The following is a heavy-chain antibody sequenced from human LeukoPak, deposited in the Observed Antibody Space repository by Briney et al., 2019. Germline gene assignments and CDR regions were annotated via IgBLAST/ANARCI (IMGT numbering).Heavy chain of an antibody. CDR2: IYSGGST. CDR3: ARSRPYYDILTGYYIPPFDY. J-gene: IGHJ4*02. V-gene: IGHV3-66*01. D-gene: IGHD3-9*01. Sequence: GGSLRLSCAASGFTVSSNYMSWVRQAPGKGLEWVSVIYSGGSTYYADSVKGRFTISRGNSKNTLYLQMNSLRAEDTAVYYCARSRPYYDILTGYYIPPFDYWGQGTLVTVSS. CDR1: GFTVSSNY.